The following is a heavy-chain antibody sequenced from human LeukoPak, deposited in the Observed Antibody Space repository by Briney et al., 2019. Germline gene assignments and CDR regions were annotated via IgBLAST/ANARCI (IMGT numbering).Heavy chain of an antibody. CDR2: INPNTGAT. CDR3: ARGGSTIVVVPASNLPSDY. D-gene: IGHD2-2*01. Sequence: ASVKVSCKASGYTFTDYYMHWVRQAPGQGLEWMGWINPNTGATNYAQKFQGRVTMTRDTSISAAFLELSMLTSDDTAVYYCARGGSTIVVVPASNLPSDYWGQGTLVTVSS. J-gene: IGHJ4*02. CDR1: GYTFTDYY. V-gene: IGHV1-2*02.